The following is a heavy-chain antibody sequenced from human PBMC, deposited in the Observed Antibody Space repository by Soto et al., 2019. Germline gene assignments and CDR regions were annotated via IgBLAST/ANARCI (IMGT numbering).Heavy chain of an antibody. CDR1: GGTFSSYA. J-gene: IGHJ6*02. CDR2: IIPIFGTA. CDR3: ASERKRHFGVVISHYYYYGMDV. Sequence: SVKVSCKASGGTFSSYAISWVRQAPGQGLEWMGGIIPIFGTANYAQKFQGRVTITADKSTSTAYMELSSLRSEDTAVYYCASERKRHFGVVISHYYYYGMDVWGQGTTVTVSS. D-gene: IGHD3-3*01. V-gene: IGHV1-69*06.